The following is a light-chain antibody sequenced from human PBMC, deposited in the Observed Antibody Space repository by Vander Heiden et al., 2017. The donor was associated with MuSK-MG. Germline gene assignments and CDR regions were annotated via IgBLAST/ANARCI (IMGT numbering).Light chain of an antibody. J-gene: IGKJ4*01. CDR3: QQSYITPLT. Sequence: IQITQSPSSLSASVGDRVTITCRASQSISSDLNWYQQKPGKAPKLLVYAASSLQSGVPSRFSGSGSGTDFTLTITSLQPEDFTIYYCQQSYITPLTFGGGTKVETK. CDR1: QSISSD. V-gene: IGKV1-39*01. CDR2: AAS.